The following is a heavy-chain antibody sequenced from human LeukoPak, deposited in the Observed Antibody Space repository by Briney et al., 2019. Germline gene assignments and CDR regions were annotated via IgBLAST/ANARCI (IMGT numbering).Heavy chain of an antibody. CDR1: GYTFTSYG. D-gene: IGHD3-10*01. V-gene: IGHV1-18*01. CDR2: ISAYNGNT. J-gene: IGHJ6*03. Sequence: ASVKVSCKASGYTFTSYGISWVRQAPGQGLEWMGWISAYNGNTNYAQKLQGRVTMTTDTSTSTAYMELRSLRSDDTAVYYCARAPMVRGVNGAPYYYYYMDVWGKGTTVTVSS. CDR3: ARAPMVRGVNGAPYYYYYMDV.